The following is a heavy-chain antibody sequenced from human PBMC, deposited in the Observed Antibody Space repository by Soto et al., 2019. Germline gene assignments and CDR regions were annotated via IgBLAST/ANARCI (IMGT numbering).Heavy chain of an antibody. CDR3: ARELNMIVVAPGY. D-gene: IGHD3-22*01. V-gene: IGHV3-33*01. J-gene: IGHJ4*02. CDR1: GFTFSSYG. CDR2: IWYDGSNK. Sequence: PGGSLRLSCAASGFTFSSYGMHWVRQAPGKGLEWVAVIWYDGSNKYYADSVKGRFTISRDNSKNTLYLQMNSLRAEDTAVYYCARELNMIVVAPGYWGQGTLVTVSS.